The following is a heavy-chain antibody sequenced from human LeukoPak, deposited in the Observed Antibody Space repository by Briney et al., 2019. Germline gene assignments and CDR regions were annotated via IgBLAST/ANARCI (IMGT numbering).Heavy chain of an antibody. J-gene: IGHJ3*01. CDR2: ISPNNGNT. Sequence: ASVKVSCKAFGYTFGTSSITWVRQAPGQRLEWMGWISPNNGNTHYAQRVQGRVTLTTDTSTSTAYLALRSLRSDDTAIYYCTRVRDSNNWWGPFDVWGQGTTVTVSS. V-gene: IGHV1-18*01. CDR1: GYTFGTSS. CDR3: TRVRDSNNWWGPFDV. D-gene: IGHD6-13*01.